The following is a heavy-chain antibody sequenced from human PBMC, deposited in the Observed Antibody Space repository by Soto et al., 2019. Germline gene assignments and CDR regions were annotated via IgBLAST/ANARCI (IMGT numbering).Heavy chain of an antibody. Sequence: EVQVVESGGGLVKPGGSLRLSCATSGFSFSTYNMNWVRQAPGKGLEWLSSINGRSNYKYYTDSVKGRFAISRDNPKYLLYLQMDSLRVEDTAVYYCVREDGLVGSNSAFDYWGQGTLVTVST. CDR1: GFSFSTYN. V-gene: IGHV3-21*02. J-gene: IGHJ4*02. D-gene: IGHD1-26*01. CDR2: INGRSNYK. CDR3: VREDGLVGSNSAFDY.